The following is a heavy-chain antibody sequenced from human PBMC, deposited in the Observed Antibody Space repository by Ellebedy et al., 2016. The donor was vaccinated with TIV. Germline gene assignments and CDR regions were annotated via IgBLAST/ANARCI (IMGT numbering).Heavy chain of an antibody. CDR1: GYSFTSYW. V-gene: IGHV5-51*01. CDR3: ARRSRFLHTFYGMDV. Sequence: GESLKISXKGSGYSFTSYWIGWVRQMPGKGLEWMGIIYPGDSDTRYSPSFQGQVTISADKSISTAYLQWSSLKASDTAMYYCARRSRFLHTFYGMDVWGQGTTVTVSS. CDR2: IYPGDSDT. D-gene: IGHD2/OR15-2a*01. J-gene: IGHJ6*02.